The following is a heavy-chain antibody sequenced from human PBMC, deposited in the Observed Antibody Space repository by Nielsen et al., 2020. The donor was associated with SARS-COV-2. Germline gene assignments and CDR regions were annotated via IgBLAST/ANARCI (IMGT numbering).Heavy chain of an antibody. CDR2: ISSRSAYT. CDR1: GFAFGDYY. D-gene: IGHD1-26*01. J-gene: IGHJ4*02. Sequence: GESLKISCATSGFAFGDYYMSWIRQAPGKGLEWLSYISSRSAYTSYADSVKGRFTVSRDNANNSLYLEMNSLRAEDTAIYYCVRETESYPYYFDLWGQGTLVTVPS. CDR3: VRETESYPYYFDL. V-gene: IGHV3-11*05.